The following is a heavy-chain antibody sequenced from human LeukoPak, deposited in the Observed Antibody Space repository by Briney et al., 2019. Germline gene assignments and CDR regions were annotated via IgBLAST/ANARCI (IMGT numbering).Heavy chain of an antibody. CDR1: GGSFSGYY. CDR2: INHSGST. CDR3: ARKKGGDYSNFPADHRDVPAFDY. Sequence: PSETLSLTCAVYGGSFSGYYWSWIRQPPGKGLEWIGEINHSGSTNYNPSLRSRVTISVDTSKNQFSLKLSSVTAADTAVYYCARKKGGDYSNFPADHRDVPAFDYWGQGTLVTVSS. V-gene: IGHV4-34*01. J-gene: IGHJ4*02. D-gene: IGHD4-11*01.